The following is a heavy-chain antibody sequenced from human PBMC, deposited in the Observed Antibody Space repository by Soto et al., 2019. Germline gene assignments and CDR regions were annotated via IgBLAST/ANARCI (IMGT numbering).Heavy chain of an antibody. V-gene: IGHV4-39*01. CDR3: ARRPDFRDHGWFDP. CDR1: GGSIISTFDY. Sequence: SETLSLTCTVSGGSIISTFDYWGWLRQPPGRGLEWIANIHYSGETHYSPSLKSRVAISVDTSKSQFSLTLDSVTAADTAVYYCARRPDFRDHGWFDPWGQGILVTVPS. D-gene: IGHD4-17*01. J-gene: IGHJ5*02. CDR2: IHYSGET.